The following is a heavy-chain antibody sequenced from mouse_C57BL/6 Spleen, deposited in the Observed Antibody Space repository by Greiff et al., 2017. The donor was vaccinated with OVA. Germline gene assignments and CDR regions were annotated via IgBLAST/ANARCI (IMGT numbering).Heavy chain of an antibody. Sequence: QVQLQQSGPELVKPGASVKLSCKASGYTFTSYWMHWVKQSPGRGLDWIGRIDPNSGVTKYNEKFKGKATLTVAKPSSTAYMQLRSLTSTESAVDYCARGRQLGPHYEYWGQGTTVTVSS. CDR3: ARGRQLGPHYEY. J-gene: IGHJ2*01. D-gene: IGHD3-2*01. CDR2: IDPNSGVT. V-gene: IGHV1-72*01. CDR1: GYTFTSYW.